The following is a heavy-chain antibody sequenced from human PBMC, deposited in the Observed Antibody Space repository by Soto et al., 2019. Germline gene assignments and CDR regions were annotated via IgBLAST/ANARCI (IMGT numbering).Heavy chain of an antibody. J-gene: IGHJ3*02. V-gene: IGHV5-10-1*01. D-gene: IGHD3-22*01. Sequence: GESLKISCKGSGYSFTSYWISWVRQMPGKGLEWMGRIDPSDSYTNYSPSFQGHVTISADKSISTAYLQWSSLKASDTAMYYCARHEWDYYDSAGAFDIWGQGTMVT. CDR1: GYSFTSYW. CDR3: ARHEWDYYDSAGAFDI. CDR2: IDPSDSYT.